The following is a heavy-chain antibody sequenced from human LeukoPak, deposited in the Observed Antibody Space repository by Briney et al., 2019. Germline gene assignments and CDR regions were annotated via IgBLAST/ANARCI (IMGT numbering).Heavy chain of an antibody. D-gene: IGHD1-1*01. CDR1: GFSFTTNA. J-gene: IGHJ3*02. V-gene: IGHV3-23*01. Sequence: GGSLRLSCAASGFSFTTNAMSWVRQAPGKGLEWVSAVSGSGGDTYYAGSVKGRFTISRDNSKNTVYLQMNSLRAEDTAVYFCAKELIIQPTGTVAFDIWGQGTMVTVSS. CDR2: VSGSGGDT. CDR3: AKELIIQPTGTVAFDI.